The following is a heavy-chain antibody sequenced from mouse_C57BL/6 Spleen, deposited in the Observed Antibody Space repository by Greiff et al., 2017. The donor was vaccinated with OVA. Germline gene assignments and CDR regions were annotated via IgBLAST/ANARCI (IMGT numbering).Heavy chain of an antibody. CDR2: IDPSDSET. Sequence: QVQLQQPGAELVRPGSSVKLSCKASGYTFTSYWMHWVKQRPIQGLEWIGNIDPSDSETHYNQKFKDKATLTVDKSSSTAYMQRSSLTSEDSAVYYFAIGLLRKAYYFDYWGQGTTLTVSS. D-gene: IGHD1-1*01. J-gene: IGHJ2*01. CDR1: GYTFTSYW. V-gene: IGHV1-52*01. CDR3: AIGLLRKAYYFDY.